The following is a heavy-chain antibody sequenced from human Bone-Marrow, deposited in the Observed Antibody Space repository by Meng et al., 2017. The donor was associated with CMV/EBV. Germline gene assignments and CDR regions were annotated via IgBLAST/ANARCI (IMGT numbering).Heavy chain of an antibody. D-gene: IGHD7-27*01. V-gene: IGHV3-15*01. CDR2: IKSITDGGTT. J-gene: IGHJ4*02. CDR3: TPDTPPHWVFDH. CDR1: GFTFSKAW. Sequence: GESLKISCEASGFTFSKAWMSWVRQAVGKRLEWVGRIKSITDGGTTHYAAPVKDRFTISRDDSKNTLYLQMNSLKTEDTAVYYCTPDTPPHWVFDHWGQGTLVTFSS.